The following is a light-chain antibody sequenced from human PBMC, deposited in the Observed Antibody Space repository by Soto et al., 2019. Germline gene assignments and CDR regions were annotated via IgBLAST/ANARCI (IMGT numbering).Light chain of an antibody. V-gene: IGLV1-44*01. CDR2: GFH. J-gene: IGLJ7*01. CDR3: SAWDDRVRGVV. CDR1: SSNIGTNT. Sequence: QSLLTQAPSASGTPGQTVVISCSGSSSNIGTNTENWYQQVPGSARRFLISGFHLRPSVVPDRFSTSKSGTSASLTIHGLQSGDEATYYCSAWDDRVRGVVFGGGTQLTVL.